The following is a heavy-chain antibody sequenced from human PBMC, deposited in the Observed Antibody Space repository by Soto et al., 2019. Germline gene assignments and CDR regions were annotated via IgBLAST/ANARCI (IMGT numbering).Heavy chain of an antibody. CDR1: GGPINSPDYY. CDR3: ARESGRNPENYYYYGMDV. J-gene: IGHJ6*02. Sequence: SETLSLTCNVSGGPINSPDYYWTWIRQSPGKGLEWIGYIYYSGSTNYNPSLKSRVTISVDTSKNQFSLKLSSVTAADTAVYYCARESGRNPENYYYYGMDVWGQGTTVTVSS. CDR2: IYYSGST. V-gene: IGHV4-61*08. D-gene: IGHD1-26*01.